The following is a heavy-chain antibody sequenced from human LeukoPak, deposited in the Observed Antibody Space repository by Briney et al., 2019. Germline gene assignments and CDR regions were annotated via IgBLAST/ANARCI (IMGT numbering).Heavy chain of an antibody. V-gene: IGHV4-31*03. D-gene: IGHD6-6*01. J-gene: IGHJ4*02. CDR1: GGSISSGGYY. Sequence: PSETLSLTCTVSGGSISSGGYYWSWIRQHPGKGLEWIGYIYYRGSTYYNPSLKSRVTISVDTSENQFSLKLSSVTAADTAVYYCAREAIAARNAFDYWGQGTLVTASS. CDR3: AREAIAARNAFDY. CDR2: IYYRGST.